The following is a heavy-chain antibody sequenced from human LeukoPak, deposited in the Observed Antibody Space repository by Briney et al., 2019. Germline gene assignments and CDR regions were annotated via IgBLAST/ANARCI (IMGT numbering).Heavy chain of an antibody. CDR3: ARAGVSGWFDP. CDR1: GFTFRNYW. J-gene: IGHJ5*02. V-gene: IGHV3-74*01. D-gene: IGHD5/OR15-5a*01. CDR2: INIDGST. Sequence: GGSLRLSCAASGFTFRNYWMHWVRQAPGKGLVWVSRINIDGSTRYADSVEGRFTISRDNAKNTLYLQMNSLRAEDTAVYYCARAGVSGWFDPWGQGTLVTVSS.